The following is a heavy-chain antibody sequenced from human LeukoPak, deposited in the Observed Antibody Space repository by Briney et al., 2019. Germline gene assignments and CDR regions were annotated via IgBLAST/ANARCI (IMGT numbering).Heavy chain of an antibody. CDR2: ISGDGVSP. Sequence: GGSLRLSCAASGFTFNNYALAWVRQTPEKGLECVSAISGDGVSPYYVDSVRGRFTISRDNSKNTLYLQMNSLRAEDTAVYYCARMVPLANWGQGTLVTVSS. CDR3: ARMVPLAN. D-gene: IGHD2-8*01. J-gene: IGHJ1*01. V-gene: IGHV3-23*01. CDR1: GFTFNNYA.